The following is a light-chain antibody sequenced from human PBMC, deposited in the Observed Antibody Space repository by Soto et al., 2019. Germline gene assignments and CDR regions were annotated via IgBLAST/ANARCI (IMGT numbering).Light chain of an antibody. V-gene: IGLV1-51*02. J-gene: IGLJ1*01. CDR1: TSNIGNNY. Sequence: QSVLTQPPSVSSAPGQKVTISCSGSTSNIGNNYVSWFQQLPGTAPKLIIYQSNRRPSGIPDRFSGSKSGTSATLGITGLQTGDEDDYYCGSWDHSVSGIVFGTGTKLTVL. CDR3: GSWDHSVSGIV. CDR2: QSN.